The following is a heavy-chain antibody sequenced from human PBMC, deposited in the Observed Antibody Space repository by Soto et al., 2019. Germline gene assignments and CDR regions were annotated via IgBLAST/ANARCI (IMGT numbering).Heavy chain of an antibody. J-gene: IGHJ4*02. V-gene: IGHV4-30-2*01. CDR1: GGSISSGGYS. CDR2: IYHSGST. CDR3: AAPYGSGSYYNGFDY. Sequence: PSETLSLTCAVSGGSISSGGYSWSWIRQPPGKGLEWIGYIYHSGSTYYNPSLKSRVTISVDRSKNQFSLKLSSVTAADTAVYYCAAPYGSGSYYNGFDYWGQGTLVTVSS. D-gene: IGHD3-10*01.